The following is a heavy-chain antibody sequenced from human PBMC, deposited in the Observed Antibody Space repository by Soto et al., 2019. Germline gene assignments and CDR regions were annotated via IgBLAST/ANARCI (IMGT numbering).Heavy chain of an antibody. CDR1: GFTFSSYW. CDR3: ARDPPTYYYDSSGYPPFDY. V-gene: IGHV3-7*03. J-gene: IGHJ4*02. D-gene: IGHD3-22*01. Sequence: PGGSLRLSCVASGFTFSSYWMSWVRQAPGKGLEWVANIKQDGSEKYYVDSVKGRFTISRDNAKNSLYLQMNSLRAEDTAVYYCARDPPTYYYDSSGYPPFDYWGQGTLVTVSS. CDR2: IKQDGSEK.